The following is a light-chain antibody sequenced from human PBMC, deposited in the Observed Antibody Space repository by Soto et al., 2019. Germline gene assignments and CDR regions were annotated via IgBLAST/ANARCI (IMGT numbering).Light chain of an antibody. J-gene: IGKJ1*01. CDR1: QSVSSN. CDR2: GAS. V-gene: IGKV3-15*01. CDR3: QQYNNWPKT. Sequence: EIGMTQSPATLSVSPGERATLSCRASQSVSSNLAWYQQKPGQAPRLLIYGASTRATGIPARFSGSGSGTEFTLTISSLQSEDFAVYYGQQYNNWPKTFGQGTKVEIK.